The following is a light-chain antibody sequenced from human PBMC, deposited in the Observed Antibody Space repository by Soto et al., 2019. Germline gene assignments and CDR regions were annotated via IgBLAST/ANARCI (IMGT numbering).Light chain of an antibody. CDR1: SSDVGGYNY. CDR3: SSYTSSNTLV. CDR2: EVS. Sequence: QSALTQPASVSGSPGQSITISCTGTSSDVGGYNYVSWYQQHPGKAPKLMIYEVSNRPSGLSNRFSGSKSGNTASLTISGLQAEDEADYYCSSYTSSNTLVFGTGTQLTVL. J-gene: IGLJ1*01. V-gene: IGLV2-14*01.